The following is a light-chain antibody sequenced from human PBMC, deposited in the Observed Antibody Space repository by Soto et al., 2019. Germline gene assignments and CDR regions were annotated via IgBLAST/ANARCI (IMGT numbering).Light chain of an antibody. CDR3: SSYTSSSPL. V-gene: IGLV2-14*01. CDR1: SSDVGGYNY. J-gene: IGLJ1*01. Sequence: QLVLTQPASVSGSPGQSITISCTGTSSDVGGYNYVSWYQQHPGKAPKLMIYDVSNRPSGVSNRFSGSKSGNTASLTISGLQAEDEADYYSSSYTSSSPLFGTGTKLTVL. CDR2: DVS.